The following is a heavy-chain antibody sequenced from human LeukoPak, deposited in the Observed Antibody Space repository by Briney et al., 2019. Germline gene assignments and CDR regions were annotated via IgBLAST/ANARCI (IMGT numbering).Heavy chain of an antibody. J-gene: IGHJ5*02. CDR2: IGGSGGST. CDR3: AKDPDCSSTSCYDFRFDP. D-gene: IGHD2-2*01. CDR1: GFTFSSYA. Sequence: GGSLRLSCAASGFTFSSYAMSWVRQAPGKGLEWVSAIGGSGGSTYYADSVKGRFTISRDNSKNTLYLQMNSLRAEDTAVYYCAKDPDCSSTSCYDFRFDPWGQGTLVTVPS. V-gene: IGHV3-23*01.